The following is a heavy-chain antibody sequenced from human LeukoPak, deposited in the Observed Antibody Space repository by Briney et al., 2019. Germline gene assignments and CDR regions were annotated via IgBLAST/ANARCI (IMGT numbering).Heavy chain of an antibody. D-gene: IGHD5-24*01. V-gene: IGHV3-43*02. CDR3: ARLLGMVTTFDI. J-gene: IGHJ3*02. CDR2: ISADGGST. CDR1: GFNFDAYA. Sequence: HPGGSLRLSCAASGFNFDAYAMHWVRQAPGKGLQWVSLISADGGSTYYADSVKGRFTISRDNAKNSVSLQMNSLRAEDSAVYYCARLLGMVTTFDIWGQGTMVSVSS.